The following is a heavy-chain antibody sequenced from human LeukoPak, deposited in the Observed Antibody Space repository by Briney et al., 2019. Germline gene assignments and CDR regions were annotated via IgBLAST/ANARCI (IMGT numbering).Heavy chain of an antibody. CDR1: GGTFSSYA. D-gene: IGHD3-3*01. CDR3: ASGFWSGYPQNHFDY. J-gene: IGHJ4*02. CDR2: IIPIFGTA. V-gene: IGHV1-69*13. Sequence: VASVKVSCKASGGTFSSYAISWVRQAPGQGLEWMGGIIPIFGTANYAQKFQGRVTITADESTSTAYMELSSPRSEDTAVYYCASGFWSGYPQNHFDYWGQGTLVTVSS.